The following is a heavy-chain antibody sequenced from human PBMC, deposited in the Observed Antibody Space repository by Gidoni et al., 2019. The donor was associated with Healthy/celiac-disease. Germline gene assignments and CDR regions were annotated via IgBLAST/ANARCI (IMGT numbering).Heavy chain of an antibody. CDR3: ARDPFLEKPAG. D-gene: IGHD3-3*01. CDR1: VFTFSSYW. Sequence: EVQLVESGGVLVQPGGSLRLSCAASVFTFSSYWMGWVRQAPGKGMEWVANIKQDGSEKYYVDSVKGRFTISRDNAKNSLYLQMNSLRAEDTAVYYCARDPFLEKPAGWGQGTLVTVSS. J-gene: IGHJ4*02. CDR2: IKQDGSEK. V-gene: IGHV3-7*01.